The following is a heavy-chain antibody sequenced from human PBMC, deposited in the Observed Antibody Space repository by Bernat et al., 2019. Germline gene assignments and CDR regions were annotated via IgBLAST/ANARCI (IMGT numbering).Heavy chain of an antibody. CDR1: GASISSSSYY. CDR3: ARHGPPSPKNLWIEYYYMDV. CDR2: IYYSGST. J-gene: IGHJ6*03. Sequence: QLQLQESGPGLVKPSETLSLTCTVSGASISSSSYYWGWVRQPPGKGLEWIGSIYYSGSTYYIPSLKSRVTISVDTSKNQFSLKLSSVTAADTAVYYCARHGPPSPKNLWIEYYYMDVWGKGTTVTVSS. V-gene: IGHV4-39*01. D-gene: IGHD3-3*01.